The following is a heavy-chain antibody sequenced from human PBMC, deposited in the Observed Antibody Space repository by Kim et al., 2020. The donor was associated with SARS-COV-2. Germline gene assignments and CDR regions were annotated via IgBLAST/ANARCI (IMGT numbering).Heavy chain of an antibody. D-gene: IGHD2-21*01. J-gene: IGHJ5*02. CDR3: AREVNPNWFDP. CDR2: N. V-gene: IGHV6-1*01. Sequence: NNYAVPLKSRITINPDTSKTQFSLQLNSVTPEDTAVYYCAREVNPNWFDPWGQGTLVTVSS.